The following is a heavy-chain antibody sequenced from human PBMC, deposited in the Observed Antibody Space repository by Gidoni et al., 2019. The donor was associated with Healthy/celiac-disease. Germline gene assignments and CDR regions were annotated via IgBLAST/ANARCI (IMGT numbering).Heavy chain of an antibody. V-gene: IGHV4-34*01. CDR2: ITHSGST. CDR3: ARGIFLLWFWETDAFDI. D-gene: IGHD3-10*01. J-gene: IGHJ3*02. Sequence: QVQLQQWGAGLLKPSETLSITCAVYGGSFSGYYWSWIRQPPGKGLEWIGEITHSGSTNYNPSLKSRVTISVDTSKNQFSLKLSSVTAADTAVYYCARGIFLLWFWETDAFDIWGQGTMVTVSS. CDR1: GGSFSGYY.